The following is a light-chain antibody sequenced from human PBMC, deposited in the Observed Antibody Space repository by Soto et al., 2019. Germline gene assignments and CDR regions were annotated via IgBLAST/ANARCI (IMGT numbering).Light chain of an antibody. Sequence: EIVMTPSPATVSVPPGERATLSCRASQSVTNNLAWYQQKPGQAPRLLIYAASTRATGIPARFSGSGSGTEFTLTISSLQSEDFAVYYCQQYNNWPGTFGQGTKVDIK. CDR2: AAS. J-gene: IGKJ1*01. V-gene: IGKV3-15*01. CDR3: QQYNNWPGT. CDR1: QSVTNN.